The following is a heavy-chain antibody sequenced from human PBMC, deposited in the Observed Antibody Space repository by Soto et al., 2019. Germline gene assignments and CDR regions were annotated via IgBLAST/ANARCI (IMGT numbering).Heavy chain of an antibody. D-gene: IGHD5-18*01. CDR3: SRRRDWTATVPLDY. Sequence: EVQLVESGGGLVQPGGSLKLSSAASGFTFTDSAIHWVRQASGKGPEWVGRIRNKVNTYATAYAASVKGRFTISRDDATGTTYLQMNSLKTEDTAVYYCSRRRDWTATVPLDYWGQGTLVTVSS. V-gene: IGHV3-73*01. J-gene: IGHJ4*02. CDR2: IRNKVNTYAT. CDR1: GFTFTDSA.